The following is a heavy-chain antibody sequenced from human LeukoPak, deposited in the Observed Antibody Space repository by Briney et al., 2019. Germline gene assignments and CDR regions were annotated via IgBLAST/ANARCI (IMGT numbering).Heavy chain of an antibody. CDR2: IKQDGSEK. CDR1: GFTFSSYW. D-gene: IGHD6-13*01. V-gene: IGHV3-7*01. CDR3: AREYSSSWYDAFDI. J-gene: IGHJ3*02. Sequence: GGSLRLSCAASGFTFSSYWMSWVRQAPGKGLEWVANIKQDGSEKYYVDSVKGRFTISRDNAKNSLYLQMNSLRAEDTAVYYCAREYSSSWYDAFDIWGQGTMVTVSS.